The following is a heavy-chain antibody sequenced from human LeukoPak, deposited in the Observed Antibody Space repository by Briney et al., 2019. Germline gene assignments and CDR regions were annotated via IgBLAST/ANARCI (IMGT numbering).Heavy chain of an antibody. CDR3: ARDRIVGPMESAFDI. Sequence: SVKVSCKASGATFTSKTISRVRQAPGQGLEWMGRIIPMYDIKDYAQKFQGRVTITADKSTSTAYMELSSLTSEDTAVYYCARDRIVGPMESAFDIWGQGTMVTVSP. J-gene: IGHJ3*02. V-gene: IGHV1-69*04. CDR1: GATFTSKT. CDR2: IIPMYDIK. D-gene: IGHD1-26*01.